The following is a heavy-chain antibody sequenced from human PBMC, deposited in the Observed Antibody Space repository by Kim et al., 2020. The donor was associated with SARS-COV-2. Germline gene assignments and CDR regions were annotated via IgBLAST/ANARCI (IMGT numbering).Heavy chain of an antibody. CDR3: ARDKYKLRFLEFLGPDYYYGMDV. D-gene: IGHD3-3*01. CDR1: GYTFTDYY. J-gene: IGHJ6*02. V-gene: IGHV1-2*02. CDR2: INPNSGGT. Sequence: ASVKVSCKASGYTFTDYYMHWVRQAPGQGLEWMGWINPNSGGTNYAQKFQGRVTMTRDTSISTAYMELSRLRSDDTAVYYCARDKYKLRFLEFLGPDYYYGMDVWGQGTTVTVSS.